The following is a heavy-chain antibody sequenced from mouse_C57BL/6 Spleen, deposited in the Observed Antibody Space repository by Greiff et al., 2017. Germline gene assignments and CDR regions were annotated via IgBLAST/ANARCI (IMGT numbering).Heavy chain of an antibody. J-gene: IGHJ1*03. CDR1: GFTFSDYY. V-gene: IGHV5-12*01. D-gene: IGHD2-5*01. CDR3: SRHYSNYDWYFDV. CDR2: ISNGGGST. Sequence: DVKLVESGGGLVQPGGSLKLSCAASGFTFSDYYMSWVRQTPAKRLEWVAYISNGGGSTSYPHTVTGRFTVSIDNAKNSLYLQMSRMKSEDTAMYYCSRHYSNYDWYFDVWGTGTTVTVSS.